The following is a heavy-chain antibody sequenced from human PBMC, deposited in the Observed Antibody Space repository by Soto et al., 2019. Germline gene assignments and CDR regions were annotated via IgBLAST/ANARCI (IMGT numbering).Heavy chain of an antibody. D-gene: IGHD6-19*01. J-gene: IGHJ1*01. CDR3: AGGSGWYFHQ. Sequence: EVQLVESGGGLVQPGGSLRLSCAASGFTFSSYWMNWVRHAPGKGLEWVANIKQDGSAKYYVDSVKGRFTISRDNAKNSLYLQMNSLRRVDTAVYYCAGGSGWYFHQWGQGTLVTVSS. CDR1: GFTFSSYW. CDR2: IKQDGSAK. V-gene: IGHV3-7*01.